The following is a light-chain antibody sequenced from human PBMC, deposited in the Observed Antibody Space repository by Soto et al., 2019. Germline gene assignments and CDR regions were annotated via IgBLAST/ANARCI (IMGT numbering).Light chain of an antibody. CDR1: SSNIGSNT. Sequence: QSVLTQPPSASGTPGQRVTISCSGSSSNIGSNTVNWYQQLPGTAPKHLIYSNNQRPSGVPDRFSGSESGTSASLAISGLQSEDEADYYCAAWDDSLNGYVFGTGTKVTVL. CDR2: SNN. CDR3: AAWDDSLNGYV. J-gene: IGLJ1*01. V-gene: IGLV1-44*01.